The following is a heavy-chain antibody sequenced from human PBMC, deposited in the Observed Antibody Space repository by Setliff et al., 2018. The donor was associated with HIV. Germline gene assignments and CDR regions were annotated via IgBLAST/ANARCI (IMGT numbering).Heavy chain of an antibody. V-gene: IGHV4-39*07. CDR3: ARSTKYYDFWSGYQPFDY. Sequence: TSETLSLTCTVSGGTISSSDYYWGWIRQPPGKGLEWIGGIYYSGTTYYNPSLKSRVTISVDTSKNQFSLKLSSVTAADTAVYYCARSTKYYDFWSGYQPFDYWGQGTLVTVSS. CDR2: IYYSGTT. D-gene: IGHD3-3*01. J-gene: IGHJ4*02. CDR1: GGTISSSDYY.